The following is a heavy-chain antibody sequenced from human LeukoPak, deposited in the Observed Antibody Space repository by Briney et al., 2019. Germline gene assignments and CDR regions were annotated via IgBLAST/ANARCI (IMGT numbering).Heavy chain of an antibody. D-gene: IGHD3-10*01. Sequence: GGSLRLXCAASGFTVSSNYMTWVRQAPGKGLEWLSIVYSSGSTYYADSVKGRFTISMDNSKNTLYLQMKSLRADDTAVYYCANLPRGDYWGQGTLVTVSS. CDR2: VYSSGST. CDR3: ANLPRGDY. CDR1: GFTVSSNY. V-gene: IGHV3-53*01. J-gene: IGHJ4*02.